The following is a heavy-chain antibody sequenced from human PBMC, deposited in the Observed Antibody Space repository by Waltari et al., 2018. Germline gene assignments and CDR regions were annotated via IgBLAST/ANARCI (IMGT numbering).Heavy chain of an antibody. D-gene: IGHD2-2*02. CDR2: FDPEDGET. V-gene: IGHV1-24*01. J-gene: IGHJ4*02. CDR3: ATSGYCSSTSCYTRPGVDY. CDR1: GYTLTELS. Sequence: QVQLVQSGAEVKKPGASVKVSCKVSGYTLTELSMHWVRQAPGHGLEWMGGFDPEDGETIYAQKFQGRVTMTEDTSTDTAYMELSSLRSEDTAVYYCATSGYCSSTSCYTRPGVDYWGQGTLVTVSS.